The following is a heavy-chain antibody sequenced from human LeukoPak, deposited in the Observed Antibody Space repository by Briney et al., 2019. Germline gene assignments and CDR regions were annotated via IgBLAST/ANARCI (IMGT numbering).Heavy chain of an antibody. CDR3: ARDSYNWNVDAFDP. CDR2: IYYSGIT. J-gene: IGHJ5*02. D-gene: IGHD1-20*01. Sequence: SQTLSLTCAVSGGSISSGGYSWSWIRQPPGKGLEWIGYIYYSGITNYNPSLKSRVTISIDKSKNHFSLKLTSVTAADTAIYYCARDSYNWNVDAFDPWGQGTLVTVSS. V-gene: IGHV4-30-4*07. CDR1: GGSISSGGYS.